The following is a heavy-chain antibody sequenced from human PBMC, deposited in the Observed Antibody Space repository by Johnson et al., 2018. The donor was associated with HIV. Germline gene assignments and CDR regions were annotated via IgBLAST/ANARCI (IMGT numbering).Heavy chain of an antibody. D-gene: IGHD3-22*01. CDR2: INWNGENI. J-gene: IGHJ3*02. V-gene: IGHV3-20*04. CDR3: ARAMYDYERSGNYYGAFDI. Sequence: VQLVESWGGVVRPGGSLRLSCEGSGFSFDEYGMSWVRQAPGKGLEWVSGINWNGENIGYADSVKGRCTVSRDNAKDSLVLQMNSLRVEDTALYYCARAMYDYERSGNYYGAFDIWGQGTMVTVSS. CDR1: GFSFDEYG.